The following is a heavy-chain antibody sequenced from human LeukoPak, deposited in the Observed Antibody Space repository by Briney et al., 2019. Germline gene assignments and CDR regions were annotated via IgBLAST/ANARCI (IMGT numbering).Heavy chain of an antibody. D-gene: IGHD6-13*01. CDR1: GGSFSGYY. Sequence: SETLSLTCAVNGGSFSGYYWSWIRQPPGKGLEWIGEINHSGSTNYIPSLKSRVTISVDTFKNQFSLKLSSVTAADTAVYYCARGSIAAPARFRRRDWFDPWGQGTLVTVSS. CDR2: INHSGST. V-gene: IGHV4-34*01. J-gene: IGHJ5*02. CDR3: ARGSIAAPARFRRRDWFDP.